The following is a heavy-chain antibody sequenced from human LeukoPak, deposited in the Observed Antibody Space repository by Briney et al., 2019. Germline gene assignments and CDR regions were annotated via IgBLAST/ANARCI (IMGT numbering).Heavy chain of an antibody. V-gene: IGHV7-4-1*02. CDR3: ARGVDYGDYPSFWFDP. D-gene: IGHD4-17*01. J-gene: IGHJ5*02. Sequence: ASVKVSCKASGYTFTSYAMNWVRQAPGQGLEWMGWTNTNTGNPTYAQGFTGRFVFSLDTSVSTAYLQISSLKAEDTAVYYCARGVDYGDYPSFWFDPWGQGTLVTVSS. CDR1: GYTFTSYA. CDR2: TNTNTGNP.